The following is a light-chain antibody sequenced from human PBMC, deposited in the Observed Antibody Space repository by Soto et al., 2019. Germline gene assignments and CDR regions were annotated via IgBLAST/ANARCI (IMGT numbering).Light chain of an antibody. CDR1: LTMNNN. Sequence: EIVMTQSPATLSVSPGESVTLSCRASLTMNNNIAWYQHTPGQVPSLLIFGASSRATGVPGRFSGSGFGTEFTISLSSLQSEDFAFYYCQQYNERPPWTFGQGTTVEMK. CDR2: GAS. V-gene: IGKV3-15*01. CDR3: QQYNERPPWT. J-gene: IGKJ1*01.